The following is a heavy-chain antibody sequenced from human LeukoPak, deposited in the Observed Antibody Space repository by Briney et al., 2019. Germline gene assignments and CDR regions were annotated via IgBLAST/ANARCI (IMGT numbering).Heavy chain of an antibody. CDR2: ISGSGGST. CDR1: GFTFSSYA. CDR3: AKDYNYYDSSGSDY. J-gene: IGHJ4*02. D-gene: IGHD3-22*01. V-gene: IGHV3-23*01. Sequence: GGSLRLSCAASGFTFSSYAMSWVRQAPGKGLEWVSAISGSGGSTYYAESVKGRFTISRNNSKNTLYLQMNSMRAEDTAVYYCAKDYNYYDSSGSDYWGQGTLVTVSS.